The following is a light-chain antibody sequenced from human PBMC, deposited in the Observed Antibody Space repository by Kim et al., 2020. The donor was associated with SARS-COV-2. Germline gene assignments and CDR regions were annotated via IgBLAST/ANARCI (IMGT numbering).Light chain of an antibody. Sequence: GQSITISCTGTSSDVGGYNYVSWYQQHPGKAPKLMIYDVSNRPSGVSNRFSGSKSGNTASLTISGLQAEDEADYYCSSYTSSRLWVFGGGTKLTVL. J-gene: IGLJ3*02. CDR2: DVS. CDR1: SSDVGGYNY. V-gene: IGLV2-14*03. CDR3: SSYTSSRLWV.